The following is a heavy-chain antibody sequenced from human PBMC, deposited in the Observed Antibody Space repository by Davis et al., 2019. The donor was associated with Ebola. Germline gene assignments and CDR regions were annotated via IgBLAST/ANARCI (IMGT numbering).Heavy chain of an antibody. Sequence: ASVKVSCKASGYTFTSYYMHWVRQAPGQGLEWMGIINPSGGSTSYAQKFHGRVTMTRDTSTSTVYMELSSLRSEDTAVYYCARAQFPTTSDHWGQGTLVTVSS. CDR2: INPSGGST. V-gene: IGHV1-46*01. CDR3: ARAQFPTTSDH. J-gene: IGHJ4*02. CDR1: GYTFTSYY. D-gene: IGHD1-1*01.